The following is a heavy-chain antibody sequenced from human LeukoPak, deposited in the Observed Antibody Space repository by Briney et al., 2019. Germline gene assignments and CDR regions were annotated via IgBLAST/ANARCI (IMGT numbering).Heavy chain of an antibody. Sequence: SVKVSCKASGYTFTSYGISWVRQAPGQGLEWMGGIIPIFGTANYAQKFQGRVTITADESTSTAYMELSSLRSEDTAVYYCARVPAQYYFDSSGYYYDYFDYWGQGTLVTVSS. D-gene: IGHD3-22*01. V-gene: IGHV1-69*13. CDR1: GYTFTSYG. CDR2: IIPIFGTA. CDR3: ARVPAQYYFDSSGYYYDYFDY. J-gene: IGHJ4*02.